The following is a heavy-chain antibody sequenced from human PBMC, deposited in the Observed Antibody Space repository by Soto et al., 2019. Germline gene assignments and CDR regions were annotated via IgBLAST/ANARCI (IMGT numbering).Heavy chain of an antibody. CDR3: AKDFGYYYSYNWFDP. J-gene: IGHJ5*02. Sequence: GGSLRLSCAASGFTFSSYAMSWGRQAPGKGLEWVSAISGSGGSTYYADSVKGRFTISRDNSKNTLYLQMNSLRAEDTAVYYCAKDFGYYYSYNWFDPWGQGTLVTAPQ. CDR2: ISGSGGST. CDR1: GFTFSSYA. D-gene: IGHD3-22*01. V-gene: IGHV3-23*01.